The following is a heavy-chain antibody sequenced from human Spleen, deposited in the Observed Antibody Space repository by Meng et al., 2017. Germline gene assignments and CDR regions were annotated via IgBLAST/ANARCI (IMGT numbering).Heavy chain of an antibody. J-gene: IGHJ6*02. V-gene: IGHV1-3*02. CDR3: ARGADAGSRLTRYYGMDV. CDR1: GYTFAAYW. Sequence: ASVKVSCKASGYTFAAYWIQWVRQAPGQRLEWMGWSNAGNGNAKYSQEFQGRVTITRDTSASTAYMELSSLRSEDMAVYYCARGADAGSRLTRYYGMDVWGQGTTVTVSS. CDR2: SNAGNGNA. D-gene: IGHD2-15*01.